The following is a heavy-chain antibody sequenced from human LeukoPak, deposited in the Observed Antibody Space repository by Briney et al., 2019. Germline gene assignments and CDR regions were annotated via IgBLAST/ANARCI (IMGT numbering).Heavy chain of an antibody. CDR1: GYRFNTYW. Sequence: GESLTISCKPSGYRFNTYWGGEGGQKPGKGLEWMAIVYPGDSHTRYSPSFEGHFTISADKTVTTAYLQWSSLEASDTAEYYCARLGGGSWANTDYFPDWGQGTLVIVSS. D-gene: IGHD3-16*01. J-gene: IGHJ1*01. CDR3: ARLGGGSWANTDYFPD. CDR2: VYPGDSHT. V-gene: IGHV5-51*01.